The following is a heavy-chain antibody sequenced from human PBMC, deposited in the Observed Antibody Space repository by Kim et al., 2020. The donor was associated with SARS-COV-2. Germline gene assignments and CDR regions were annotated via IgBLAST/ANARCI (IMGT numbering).Heavy chain of an antibody. CDR1: GGSISSYY. V-gene: IGHV4-59*13. CDR2: IYYSGST. J-gene: IGHJ4*02. D-gene: IGHD3-16*02. Sequence: SKTLSLTCTVSGGSISSYYWSWIRQPPGKGLERIGYIYYSGSTNYNPSLKSRVTISVDTSKNQFSLKLSSVTAADTAVYYCARHSTPEQRDGYYDYVWGSYRPKEGFDYWGQGTLVTVSS. CDR3: ARHSTPEQRDGYYDYVWGSYRPKEGFDY.